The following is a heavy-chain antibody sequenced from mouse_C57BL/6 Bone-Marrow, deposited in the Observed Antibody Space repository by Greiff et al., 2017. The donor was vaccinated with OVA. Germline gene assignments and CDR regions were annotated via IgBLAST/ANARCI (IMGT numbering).Heavy chain of an antibody. Sequence: EVKLVESGGGLVKPGGSLKLSCAASGFTFSDYGMHWVRQAPEKGLEWVAYISSGSSTIYYADTVKGRFTISRDNAKNTLFLQMTSLRSEDTAMYYCARLGPRYWYFDVWGTGTTVTVSS. D-gene: IGHD4-1*01. CDR2: ISSGSSTI. CDR3: ARLGPRYWYFDV. J-gene: IGHJ1*03. CDR1: GFTFSDYG. V-gene: IGHV5-17*01.